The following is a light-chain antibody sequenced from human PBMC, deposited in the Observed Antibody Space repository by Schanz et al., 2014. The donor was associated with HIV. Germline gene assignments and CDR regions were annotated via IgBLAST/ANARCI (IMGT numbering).Light chain of an antibody. Sequence: QSVLTQPPSVSAAPGQKVTISCSGSTSNIGDNYVSWYQQFPGTAPKLLIYDNDKRPSGIPARFSGSKSGTSATLGITGLQTGDEADYYCETWDVSLATGVFGGGTKVTVL. CDR3: ETWDVSLATGV. CDR2: DND. J-gene: IGLJ3*02. CDR1: TSNIGDNY. V-gene: IGLV1-51*01.